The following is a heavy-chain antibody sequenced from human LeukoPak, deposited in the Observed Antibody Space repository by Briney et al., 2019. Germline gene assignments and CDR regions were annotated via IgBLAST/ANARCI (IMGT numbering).Heavy chain of an antibody. CDR2: INIGGTNT. Sequence: GGSLRLSCAASGFTFNNYYMSWIRQAPGKGLEWLSYINIGGTNTHYADSVKGRYTISRDNAKKSLYLEMNNLRAEDTAVYYCATDGAGFDTWGQGVLVTVSS. V-gene: IGHV3-11*01. J-gene: IGHJ5*02. CDR1: GFTFNNYY. CDR3: ATDGAGFDT.